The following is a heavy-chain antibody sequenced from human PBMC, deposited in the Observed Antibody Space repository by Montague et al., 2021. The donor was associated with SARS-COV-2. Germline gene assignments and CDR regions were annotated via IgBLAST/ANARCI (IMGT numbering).Heavy chain of an antibody. Sequence: PALVKPTQTLTLTCTFSGFSLSTSGMCVSWIRQPPGKALEWLALIDWDDDKYYSTSLKTRLTISKDTSKNQVVLTMTNTDPVDTATYYCARIRDYDILTGSYSGFDYWGQGTLVTVSS. V-gene: IGHV2-70*01. D-gene: IGHD3-9*01. CDR3: ARIRDYDILTGSYSGFDY. CDR2: IDWDDDK. J-gene: IGHJ4*02. CDR1: GFSLSTSGMC.